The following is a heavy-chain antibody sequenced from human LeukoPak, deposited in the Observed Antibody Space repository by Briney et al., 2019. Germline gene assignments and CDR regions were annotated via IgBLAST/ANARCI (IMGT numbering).Heavy chain of an antibody. Sequence: GGSLRLSCAVSGVTFSSYWMRWVRQAAGKWREWVARIKQDGTEKYDVDSVKGRFTISRDNAKNSLYLQMNSLRAEDTAVYYCARDLEYRSGWPGYYYYYMDVWGKGTTVTVSS. CDR2: IKQDGTEK. J-gene: IGHJ6*03. V-gene: IGHV3-7*01. CDR3: ARDLEYRSGWPGYYYYYMDV. CDR1: GVTFSSYW. D-gene: IGHD6-19*01.